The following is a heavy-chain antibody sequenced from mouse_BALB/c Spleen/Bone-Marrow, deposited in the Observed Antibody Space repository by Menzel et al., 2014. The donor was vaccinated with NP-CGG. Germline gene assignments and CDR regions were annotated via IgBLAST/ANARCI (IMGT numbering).Heavy chain of an antibody. CDR3: ARWAXNGGY. CDR2: INPSNGRT. D-gene: IGHD3-1*01. J-gene: IGHJ2*01. CDR1: GYTFTSYW. V-gene: IGHV1S81*02. Sequence: VQLQQSGAELVKPGASAKLSCKASGYTFTSYWMHWVKQRPGLGLEWIGEINPSNGRTNYNEKFKSKATLTVDKSSSXXXMQLSSLTSEDSAVYYCARWAXNGGYWXXGTTLTVSS.